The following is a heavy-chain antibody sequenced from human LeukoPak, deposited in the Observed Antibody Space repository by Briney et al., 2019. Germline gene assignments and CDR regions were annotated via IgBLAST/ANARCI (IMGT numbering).Heavy chain of an antibody. CDR3: ARGVAGPYYYYYMDV. V-gene: IGHV1-2*02. CDR2: INPNSGGT. D-gene: IGHD6-19*01. J-gene: IGHJ6*03. Sequence: ASVKVSCKASGYTFTDYYMHWVRQAPGQGLEWMGWINPNSGGTNYAQKFQGRVTMTRDTSISTAYMELSRLTSDDTAVYYCARGVAGPYYYYYMDVWGRGTTVTVSS. CDR1: GYTFTDYY.